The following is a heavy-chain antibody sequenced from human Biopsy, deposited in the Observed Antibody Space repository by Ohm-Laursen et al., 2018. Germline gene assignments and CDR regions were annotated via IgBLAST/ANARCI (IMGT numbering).Heavy chain of an antibody. J-gene: IGHJ3*01. CDR2: VHYSGAT. D-gene: IGHD4-17*01. CDR3: ARPLRGGEYEGFDL. V-gene: IGHV4-39*01. Sequence: PSETLSLTCAVSDGSINSNDYYWGWIRQAPGKGLEWLGSVHYSGATYYNPPLTSPTPISVNTPKNQLFLKLRSATAADTAVYYCARPLRGGEYEGFDLWGPGTMVSVSP. CDR1: DGSINSNDYY.